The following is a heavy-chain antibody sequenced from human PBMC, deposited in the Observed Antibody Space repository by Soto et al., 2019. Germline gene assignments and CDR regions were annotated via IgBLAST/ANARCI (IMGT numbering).Heavy chain of an antibody. Sequence: QVQMVQSGAAVQKPAASVQVSCKASGYTFTGYDMHWGRQAPGQGLERMGWINPNSGGTNYAQKFQGRVTMTRDTTISTAYRELRRLRSDDTAVYYCARVGFKGHCGGACYSPYYYYGMDVWGRGTTVPVSS. CDR2: INPNSGGT. J-gene: IGHJ6*02. D-gene: IGHD2-21*02. V-gene: IGHV1-2*02. CDR3: ARVGFKGHCGGACYSPYYYYGMDV. CDR1: GYTFTGYD.